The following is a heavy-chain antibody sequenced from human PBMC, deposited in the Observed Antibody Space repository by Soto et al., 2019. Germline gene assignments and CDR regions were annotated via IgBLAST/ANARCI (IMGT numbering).Heavy chain of an antibody. Sequence: GASVKVSCKASGYTFTSYAMHWVRQAPGQRLEWMGWINAGNGNTKYSQKFQGRVTITRDTSASTAYMELSSLRSEDTAVYYCARDRFEQWLVFDFQHWGQGTLVTVSS. V-gene: IGHV1-3*01. CDR3: ARDRFEQWLVFDFQH. J-gene: IGHJ1*01. D-gene: IGHD6-19*01. CDR2: INAGNGNT. CDR1: GYTFTSYA.